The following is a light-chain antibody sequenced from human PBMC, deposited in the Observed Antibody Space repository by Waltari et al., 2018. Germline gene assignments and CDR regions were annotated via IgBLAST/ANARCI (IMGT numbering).Light chain of an antibody. CDR2: GAS. Sequence: EIVMTQSPATLSVSPGDRATLSCRASQSVSSNLTGYQQKPCQDPRLLIYGASTRATGIPARCRGSGSGTEFTLTISSMQSEDFAVYYCQQYNNWPKTFGQGTKVEIK. V-gene: IGKV3-15*01. J-gene: IGKJ1*01. CDR3: QQYNNWPKT. CDR1: QSVSSN.